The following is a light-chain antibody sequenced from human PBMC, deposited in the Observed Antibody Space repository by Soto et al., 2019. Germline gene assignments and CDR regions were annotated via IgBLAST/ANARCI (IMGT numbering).Light chain of an antibody. CDR1: QSVSNNY. CDR3: QQSGSSPLT. V-gene: IGKV3-20*01. Sequence: EIVLTQSRGTLSLSPGERATLSFRSSQSVSNNYLAWYQQKPGQAPRLLIYGASSRATGIPDRFSGSGSATDFTLTISRLEPEDFAVYFCQQSGSSPLTFGGGTKVDIK. CDR2: GAS. J-gene: IGKJ4*01.